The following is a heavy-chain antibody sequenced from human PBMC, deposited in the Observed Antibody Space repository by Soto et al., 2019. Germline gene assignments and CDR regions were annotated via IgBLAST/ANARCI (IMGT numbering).Heavy chain of an antibody. CDR3: ARGGGIVATITSWFDP. Sequence: SETLSLTCTVSGDSIRNRNYYWGWIRQPPGKGLEWIVSRYDDESTFYNPSLKRRVTVSIDTSKKQFSLKMTSVTAADMGVYYCARGGGIVATITSWFDPWGQGTLVTVSS. V-gene: IGHV4-39*01. CDR2: RYDDEST. CDR1: GDSIRNRNYY. D-gene: IGHD5-12*01. J-gene: IGHJ5*02.